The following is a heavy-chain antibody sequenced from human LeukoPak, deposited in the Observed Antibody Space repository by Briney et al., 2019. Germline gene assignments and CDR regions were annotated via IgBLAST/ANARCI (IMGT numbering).Heavy chain of an antibody. CDR2: IYYSGTT. CDR3: ARIVGLVTFDY. V-gene: IGHV4-39*07. Sequence: SETLSLTCTVSGGSISSSSYYWGWIRQPPGKGLEWIGSIYYSGTTYYNPSLKSRVTISVDTSKNQFSLKLSSVTAADTAVYYCARIVGLVTFDYWGQGTLVTISS. J-gene: IGHJ4*02. CDR1: GGSISSSSYY. D-gene: IGHD1-26*01.